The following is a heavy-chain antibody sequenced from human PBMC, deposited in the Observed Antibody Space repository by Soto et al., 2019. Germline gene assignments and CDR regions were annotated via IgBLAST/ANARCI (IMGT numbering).Heavy chain of an antibody. CDR1: GFTFGTYT. V-gene: IGHV3-23*01. J-gene: IGHJ4*02. D-gene: IGHD3-9*01. Sequence: PGGSLRLSCAASGFTFGTYTMNWVRQAPGKGLEWVSALGGDGDTHYAESVKGRFTISRDYSKNILLLQMNSLRDEDSAIYYCTKDRHPDGIWTFDFWGQGTLVTVSS. CDR2: LGGDGDT. CDR3: TKDRHPDGIWTFDF.